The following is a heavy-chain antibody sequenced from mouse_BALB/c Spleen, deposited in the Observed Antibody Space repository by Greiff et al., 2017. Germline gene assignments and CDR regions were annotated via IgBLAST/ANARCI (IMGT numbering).Heavy chain of an antibody. CDR2: IWGGGST. CDR3: ARKGWDYDGPFAY. Sequence: VKLVESGPGLVAPSQSLSITCTVSGFSLSRYSVHWVRQPPGKGLEWLGMIWGGGSTDYNSALKSRLSISKDNSKSQVFLKMNSLQTDDTAMYYCARKGWDYDGPFAYWGQGTLVTVSA. CDR1: GFSLSRYS. V-gene: IGHV2-6-4*01. D-gene: IGHD2-4*01. J-gene: IGHJ3*01.